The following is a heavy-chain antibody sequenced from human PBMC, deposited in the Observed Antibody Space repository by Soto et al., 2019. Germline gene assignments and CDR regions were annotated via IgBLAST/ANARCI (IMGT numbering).Heavy chain of an antibody. Sequence: PSETLSLTCTDSGGSISSYYWSWIRQPARKGLEWIGRIYTSGSTNYDPSLKSRVTMSVDTSKNQFSLKLSSVTAADTAVYYCARSYGDPEDYYYYYGMDVWGQGTTVTVSS. CDR1: GGSISSYY. D-gene: IGHD2-21*02. CDR3: ARSYGDPEDYYYYYGMDV. J-gene: IGHJ6*02. CDR2: IYTSGST. V-gene: IGHV4-4*07.